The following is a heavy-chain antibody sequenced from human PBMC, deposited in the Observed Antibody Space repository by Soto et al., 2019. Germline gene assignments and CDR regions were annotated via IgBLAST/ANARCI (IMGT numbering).Heavy chain of an antibody. Sequence: QVQLVQSGAEVKKPGASVKVSCKASGYTFTGHYMHWVRQAPGQGLGWMGWTNPNSGDTNYAQKFQGRVTMTRDTSISTVYMELSRLTSDDTAVYYCARGINTVTTSFLFSFDYWGQGTLVTVSS. CDR1: GYTFTGHY. V-gene: IGHV1-2*02. D-gene: IGHD4-17*01. CDR3: ARGINTVTTSFLFSFDY. CDR2: TNPNSGDT. J-gene: IGHJ4*02.